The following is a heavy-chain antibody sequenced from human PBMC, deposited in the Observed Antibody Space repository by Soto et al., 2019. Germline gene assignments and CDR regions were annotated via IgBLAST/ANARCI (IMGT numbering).Heavy chain of an antibody. CDR3: ARHHGPTTSENWFDP. J-gene: IGHJ5*02. Sequence: TSVKVTCKASGYTFFTYDISWVRQAPGQGLEWMGWISTYSGDTKYAQKFQGRVTMTTDTSTTTAYLELRSLRSDDTAVYYCARHHGPTTSENWFDPWGQGTLVTVSS. V-gene: IGHV1-18*01. CDR2: ISTYSGDT. CDR1: GYTFFTYD. D-gene: IGHD5-12*01.